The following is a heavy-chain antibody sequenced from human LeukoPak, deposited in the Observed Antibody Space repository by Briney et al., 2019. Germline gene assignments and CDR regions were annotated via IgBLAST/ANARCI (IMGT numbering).Heavy chain of an antibody. J-gene: IGHJ4*02. D-gene: IGHD6-13*01. CDR3: ARPYSSSWYLDY. CDR2: ISYDGSNK. Sequence: GRSLRLSCAASGFTFSSYAMHWVRQAPGKGLEWVAVISYDGSNKYYADSVKGRFTISRDNSKNTLYLQMNSLRAEDTAVYYCARPYSSSWYLDYWGRGTLVTVSS. CDR1: GFTFSSYA. V-gene: IGHV3-30*04.